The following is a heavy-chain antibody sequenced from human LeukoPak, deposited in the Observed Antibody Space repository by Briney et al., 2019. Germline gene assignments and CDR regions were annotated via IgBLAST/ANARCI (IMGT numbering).Heavy chain of an antibody. Sequence: ASVKVSCKASGYTFTGYYMHWVRQAPGQGLEWMGWINPNSGGTNYAQKFQGRVTMTRDTSISTAYMELSRLRSDDTAVYYCARDFSSSSWSPTGLAFDIWGQGTMVTVSS. CDR2: INPNSGGT. D-gene: IGHD6-13*01. CDR3: ARDFSSSSWSPTGLAFDI. J-gene: IGHJ3*02. V-gene: IGHV1-2*02. CDR1: GYTFTGYY.